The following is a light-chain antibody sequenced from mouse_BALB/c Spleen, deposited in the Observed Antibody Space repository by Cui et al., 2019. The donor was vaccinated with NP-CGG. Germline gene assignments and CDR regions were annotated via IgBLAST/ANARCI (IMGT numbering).Light chain of an antibody. CDR2: GTN. J-gene: IGLJ1*01. Sequence: QAVVTQVSAPTTSPGETVTLTCRSSTGAVITSNYANWVQEKPDHLFTGLIGGTNNRAPGVPARFSGSLIGDKAALTITGAQTEDEAIYFCALWYSNHWVFGGGTKLTVL. CDR1: TGAVITSNY. V-gene: IGLV1*01. CDR3: ALWYSNHWV.